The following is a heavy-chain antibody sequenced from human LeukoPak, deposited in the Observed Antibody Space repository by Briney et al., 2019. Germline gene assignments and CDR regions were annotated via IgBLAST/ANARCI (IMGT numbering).Heavy chain of an antibody. V-gene: IGHV3-21*01. Sequence: GGSLRLSCAASGFTFSSYSMNWVRQAPGKGLEWVSSISSSSSYIYYADSVKGRFTISRDNAKNSLYLQMNSLRAEDTAVYYCARGCSGGSCYSLVYYYYMDVWGKGITVTVSS. CDR2: ISSSSSYI. CDR1: GFTFSSYS. J-gene: IGHJ6*03. CDR3: ARGCSGGSCYSLVYYYYMDV. D-gene: IGHD2-15*01.